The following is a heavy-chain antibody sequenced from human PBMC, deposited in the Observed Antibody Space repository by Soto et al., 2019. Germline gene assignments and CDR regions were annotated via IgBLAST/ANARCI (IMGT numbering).Heavy chain of an antibody. J-gene: IGHJ4*02. Sequence: GRSLRLSCAASGFTFSSYAMHWVRQAQGKGLEWVAVISYDGSNKYYADSVKGRFTISRDNSKNTLYLQMNSLRAEDTAVYYCARDSCSSTSCYSFDYWGQGTLVTVSS. CDR2: ISYDGSNK. CDR1: GFTFSSYA. D-gene: IGHD2-2*01. V-gene: IGHV3-30-3*01. CDR3: ARDSCSSTSCYSFDY.